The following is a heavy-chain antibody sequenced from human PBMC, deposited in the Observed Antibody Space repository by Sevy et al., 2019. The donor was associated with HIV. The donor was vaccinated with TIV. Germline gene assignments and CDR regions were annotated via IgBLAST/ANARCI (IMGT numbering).Heavy chain of an antibody. D-gene: IGHD7-27*01. V-gene: IGHV3-30-3*01. CDR2: ISYDGSNK. J-gene: IGHJ3*02. CDR3: ARDNSGGGDDAFDI. CDR1: GFTFSSYA. Sequence: GGSLRLSCAASGFTFSSYAMHWVRQAPGKGLEWVAVISYDGSNKYYADSVKGRFTISRDNSKNTPYLQMNSLRAEDTAVYYCARDNSGGGDDAFDIWGQGTMVTVSS.